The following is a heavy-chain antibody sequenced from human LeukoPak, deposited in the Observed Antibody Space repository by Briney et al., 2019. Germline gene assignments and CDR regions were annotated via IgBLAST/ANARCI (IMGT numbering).Heavy chain of an antibody. J-gene: IGHJ4*02. CDR3: AKHSRGGWTSFDY. CDR1: GFPFMNYP. V-gene: IGHV3-23*01. CDR2: FSSTGGGV. D-gene: IGHD3/OR15-3a*01. Sequence: GGSLRLSCATSGFPFMNYPMTWVRQAPGQGLEWVSTFSSTGGGVYYADSAKGRFTISRDNSENTVYLQMNSLRAEDTAIYYCAKHSRGGWTSFDYWGQGTPVTVSS.